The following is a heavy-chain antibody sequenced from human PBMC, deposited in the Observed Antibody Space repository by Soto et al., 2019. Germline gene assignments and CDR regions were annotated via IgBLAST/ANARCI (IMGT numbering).Heavy chain of an antibody. D-gene: IGHD4-4*01. J-gene: IGHJ6*02. V-gene: IGHV4-30-2*01. CDR3: ARGDYSREYYYYGMDV. Sequence: PSETLSLTCAVSGGSISSGGYSWSWIRQPPGKGLEWIGYIYHSGSTYYNPSLKSRVTISVDRSKNQFSLKLSSVTAADTAVYYCARGDYSREYYYYGMDVWGQGTTVTVSS. CDR1: GGSISSGGYS. CDR2: IYHSGST.